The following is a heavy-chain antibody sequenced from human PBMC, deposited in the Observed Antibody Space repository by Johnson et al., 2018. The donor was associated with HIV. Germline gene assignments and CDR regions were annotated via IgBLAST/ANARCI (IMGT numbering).Heavy chain of an antibody. D-gene: IGHD3-10*01. CDR2: IRYDASHK. V-gene: IGHV3-30*02. CDR1: GFTFDDYG. CDR3: ARDTPGGQSWFRENKYAFDI. Sequence: QVQLVESGGGLIRPGASLRLSCSTSGFTFDDYGMSWVRQAPGKGLEWVAFIRYDASHKYYADSVKCRFTISRHNSKNTLYLQMNSLRAEDTAVYYCARDTPGGQSWFRENKYAFDIWGQGTMVTVSS. J-gene: IGHJ3*02.